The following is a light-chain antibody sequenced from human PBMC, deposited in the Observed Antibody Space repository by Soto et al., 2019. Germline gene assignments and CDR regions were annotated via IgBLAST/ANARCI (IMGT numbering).Light chain of an antibody. V-gene: IGKV2-28*01. CDR1: QSLLHSNGYNY. Sequence: DIVMTQSPLSLPVTPGEPASISCRSSQSLLHSNGYNYLDWYLQKPGQSPQLLISSGFNRASGVPDRFSGSGSGTEFTLKISRVEAADVGVYYCMQALQTPWTFGQGTKVEIK. CDR3: MQALQTPWT. CDR2: SGF. J-gene: IGKJ1*01.